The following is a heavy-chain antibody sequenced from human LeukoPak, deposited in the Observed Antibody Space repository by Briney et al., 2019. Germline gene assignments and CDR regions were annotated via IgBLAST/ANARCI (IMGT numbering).Heavy chain of an antibody. CDR2: INTNTGNP. D-gene: IGHD3-10*01. CDR3: AREAYGSGSYHFDY. J-gene: IGHJ4*02. CDR1: GYTFTSYA. Sequence: ASVKVSCKASGYTFTSYAMNWVRQAPGQGLEWMGWINTNTGNPMYAQGFTGQFVFSLDTSVSTAYLQISSLEAEDTAIYYCAREAYGSGSYHFDYWGQGTLVTASS. V-gene: IGHV7-4-1*02.